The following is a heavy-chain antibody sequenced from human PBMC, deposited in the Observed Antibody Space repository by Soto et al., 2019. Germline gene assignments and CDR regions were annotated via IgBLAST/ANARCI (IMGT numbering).Heavy chain of an antibody. J-gene: IGHJ4*02. D-gene: IGHD6-13*01. CDR3: ARVKWYSSSWWDY. CDR2: IWYDGSNK. Sequence: GGSLRLSCAASGFTFSSYGMHWVRQAPGKGLEWVAVIWYDGSNKYYADSVKGRFTISRDNSKNTLYLQMNSLRAEDTAVYYCARVKWYSSSWWDYWGQGTLVTVSS. V-gene: IGHV3-33*01. CDR1: GFTFSSYG.